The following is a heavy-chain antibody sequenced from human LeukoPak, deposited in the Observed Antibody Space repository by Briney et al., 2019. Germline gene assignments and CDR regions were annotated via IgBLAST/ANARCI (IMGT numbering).Heavy chain of an antibody. Sequence: SETLSLTCSVSGGSISSHYWSWIRQPPGKGLEWIGYIYYGGTTNYNPSLKSRVTTSVDTSNNQFSLKLSSVTAADTAVYYCARARSYSSYGFQHWGHGTLVTVSS. J-gene: IGHJ1*01. CDR2: IYYGGTT. CDR3: ARARSYSSYGFQH. CDR1: GGSISSHY. D-gene: IGHD6-6*01. V-gene: IGHV4-59*11.